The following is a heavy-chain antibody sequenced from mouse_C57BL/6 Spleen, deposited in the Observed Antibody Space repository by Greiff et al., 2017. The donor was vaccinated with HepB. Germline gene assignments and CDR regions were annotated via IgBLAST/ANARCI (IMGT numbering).Heavy chain of an antibody. V-gene: IGHV5-12*01. D-gene: IGHD2-5*01. CDR1: GFTFSDYY. Sequence: EVKVVESGGGLVQPGGSLKLSCAASGFTFSDYYMYWVRQTPEKRLEWVAYISNGGGSTYYPDTVKGRFTISRDNAKNTLYLQMSRLKSEDTAMYYCARDYSNYEYFDVWGTGTTVTVSS. CDR3: ARDYSNYEYFDV. J-gene: IGHJ1*03. CDR2: ISNGGGST.